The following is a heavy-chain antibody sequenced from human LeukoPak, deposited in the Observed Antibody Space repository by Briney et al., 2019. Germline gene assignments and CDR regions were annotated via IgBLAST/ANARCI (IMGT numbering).Heavy chain of an antibody. CDR1: GYTFTSHY. J-gene: IGHJ4*02. Sequence: ASVKVSFKASGYTFTSHYIHWVRQAPGQRLEGMGIINPSGGSTNYAQKFQGRVTMTRDTSTSTVYMELSSLRSEDTAVYYCARAVGIVVVVVATLDYWGQGTLVTVSS. CDR2: INPSGGST. CDR3: ARAVGIVVVVVATLDY. V-gene: IGHV1-46*01. D-gene: IGHD2-15*01.